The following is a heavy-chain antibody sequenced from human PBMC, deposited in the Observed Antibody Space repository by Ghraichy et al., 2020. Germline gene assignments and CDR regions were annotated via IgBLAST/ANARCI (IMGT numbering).Heavy chain of an antibody. D-gene: IGHD3-22*01. CDR2: ISGGGCST. V-gene: IGHV3-23*01. CDR3: AKKSGYFYDTSSYFNY. CDR1: GFTFSSYG. Sequence: GGSLRLSCAASGFTFSSYGMSWVRQAPGKGLEWVSSISGGGCSTYYEDSVKGRFTISRDNSKNTLYLQLNSLRAEDTAVYYCAKKSGYFYDTSSYFNYWGKGNLDTVSS. J-gene: IGHJ4*02.